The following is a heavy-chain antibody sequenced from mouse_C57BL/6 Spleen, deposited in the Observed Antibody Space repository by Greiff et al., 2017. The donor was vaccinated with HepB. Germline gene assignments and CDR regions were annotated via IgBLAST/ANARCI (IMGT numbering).Heavy chain of an antibody. D-gene: IGHD2-1*01. J-gene: IGHJ4*01. V-gene: IGHV1-82*01. CDR2: IYPGDGDT. CDR1: GYAFSSSW. CDR3: APDYGNYEYYAMDY. Sequence: QVQLQQSGPELVKPGASVKISCKASGYAFSSSWMNWVKQRPGKGLEWIGRIYPGDGDTNYNGKFKGKATLTADKSSSTAYMQLSSLTSEDSAVYFCAPDYGNYEYYAMDYWGQGTSVTVSS.